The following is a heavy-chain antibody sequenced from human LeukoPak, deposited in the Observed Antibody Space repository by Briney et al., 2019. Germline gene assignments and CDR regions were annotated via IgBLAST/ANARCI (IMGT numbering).Heavy chain of an antibody. CDR2: IRSKAYGGTT. D-gene: IGHD6-13*01. V-gene: IGHV3-49*03. CDR3: TRVGAIAAAGTPFDY. CDR1: GFTFGDYA. J-gene: IGHJ4*02. Sequence: GGSLRLSCTASGFTFGDYAMSWFRQAPGKGLEWVGFIRSKAYGGTTEYAASVKGRFTISRDDSKSIAYLQMNSLKTEGTAVYYCTRVGAIAAAGTPFDYWGQGTLVTVSS.